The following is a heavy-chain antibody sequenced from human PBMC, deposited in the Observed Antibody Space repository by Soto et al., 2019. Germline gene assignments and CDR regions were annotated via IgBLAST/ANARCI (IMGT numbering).Heavy chain of an antibody. CDR1: GGSISSYY. J-gene: IGHJ5*02. CDR3: ARGVIVATISRTVKFDP. Sequence: QVQLQESGPGLVKPSETLSLTCTVSGGSISSYYWSWIRQPPGKGLEWIGYIYYSGSTNYNPSLKSRVTISVDTSKNQFSLKLSSVTAADTAVYYCARGVIVATISRTVKFDPWGQGTLVTVSS. D-gene: IGHD5-12*01. V-gene: IGHV4-59*01. CDR2: IYYSGST.